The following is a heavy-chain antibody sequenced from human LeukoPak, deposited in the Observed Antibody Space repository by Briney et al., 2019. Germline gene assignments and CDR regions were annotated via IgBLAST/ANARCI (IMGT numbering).Heavy chain of an antibody. V-gene: IGHV4-31*03. CDR1: GGSISSGGYY. CDR2: IYYSGST. D-gene: IGHD5-24*01. Sequence: PSETLSLTCTVSGGSISSGGYYWSWIRQHPGKGLEWIGYIYYSGSTYYNPSLKSRVTISVDTSKNQFSLKLSSVTAADTAVYYCARGRLEMATKYGAFDIWGQGTMVTVSS. CDR3: ARGRLEMATKYGAFDI. J-gene: IGHJ3*02.